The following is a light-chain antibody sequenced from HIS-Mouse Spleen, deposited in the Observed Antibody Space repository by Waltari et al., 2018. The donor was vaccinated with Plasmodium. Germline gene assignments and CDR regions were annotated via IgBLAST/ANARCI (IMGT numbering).Light chain of an antibody. CDR3: LQDDDYPYT. CDR2: AAS. J-gene: IGKJ2*01. CDR1: QGIRND. V-gene: IGKV1-6*01. Sequence: AIQMTQSPSSLSASVGDRVTITCRASQGIRNDLGWYQQKPGKAPKLLISAASSLQSGVPSRFSGSGSGTDFTLTISSLQPEDVATYYCLQDDDYPYTFGQGTKLEIK.